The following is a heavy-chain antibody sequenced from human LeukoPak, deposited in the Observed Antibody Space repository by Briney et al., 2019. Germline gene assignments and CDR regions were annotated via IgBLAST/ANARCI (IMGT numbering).Heavy chain of an antibody. CDR2: INSDGSWT. V-gene: IGHV3-74*01. CDR1: GNYW. CDR3: VSFYETY. Sequence: GGSLRLSCAASGNYWMHWVRQAPGKGLVWVSHINSDGSWTSYADSVKGRFTISKDNAKNTVYLQMNSLRAEDTAVYYCVSFYETYWGRGTLATVSS. J-gene: IGHJ4*02. D-gene: IGHD2/OR15-2a*01.